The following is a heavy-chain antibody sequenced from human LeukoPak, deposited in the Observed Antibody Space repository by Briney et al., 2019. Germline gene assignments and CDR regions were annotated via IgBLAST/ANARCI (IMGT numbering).Heavy chain of an antibody. CDR1: GGSISSYY. CDR2: IYYSGSN. J-gene: IGHJ4*02. D-gene: IGHD3-22*01. V-gene: IGHV4-59*01. CDR3: ARVTGYVIEDYFDY. Sequence: SETLSLTCTLSGGSISSYYSSWVRQPPGKGMEWIGYIYYSGSNNYNPSLKSRVTISVDTSKNQFSLKLRSVTAADTAVYYCARVTGYVIEDYFDYWGQGTLVTVSS.